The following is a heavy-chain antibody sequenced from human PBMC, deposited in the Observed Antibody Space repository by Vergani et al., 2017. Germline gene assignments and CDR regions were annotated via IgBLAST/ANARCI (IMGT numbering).Heavy chain of an antibody. J-gene: IGHJ6*02. CDR1: GYTFTSYG. Sequence: QVQLVQSGAEVKKPGASVKVSCKASGYTFTSYGISWVRQAPGQGLEWMGWIRDYNGNTNYAQKLQGRVAMTTDTSTSTAYMGLRSLRSDDTAVYYCAREELMPTILGGGPAYYDYGMDVWGQGP. CDR3: AREELMPTILGGGPAYYDYGMDV. D-gene: IGHD5-24*01. V-gene: IGHV1-18*01. CDR2: IRDYNGNT.